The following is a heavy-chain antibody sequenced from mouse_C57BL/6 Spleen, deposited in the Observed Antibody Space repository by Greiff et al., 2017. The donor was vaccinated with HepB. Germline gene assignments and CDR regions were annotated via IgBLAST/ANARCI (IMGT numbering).Heavy chain of an antibody. D-gene: IGHD1-1*01. Sequence: VQLQQSGPELVKPGASVKIPCKASGYTFTDYNMDWVKQSHGKSLEWIGDINPNNGGTIYNQKFKGKATLTVDKSSSTAYMELRSLTSEDTAVYYCARSTGPYYYGSSYWYFDVWGTGTTVTVSS. CDR1: GYTFTDYN. CDR3: ARSTGPYYYGSSYWYFDV. CDR2: INPNNGGT. V-gene: IGHV1-18*01. J-gene: IGHJ1*03.